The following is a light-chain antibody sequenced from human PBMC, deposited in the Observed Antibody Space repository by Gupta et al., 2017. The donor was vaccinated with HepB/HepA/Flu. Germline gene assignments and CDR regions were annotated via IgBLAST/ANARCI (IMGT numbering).Light chain of an antibody. Sequence: QTVVTQEPSFSVSPGGTVTLTCGLSSGSVATSNYPSWYQQTPGTPPLMLIYSTNTRSSGVPDRFAGSIPGNTAAPTITGAQAEDDADYYSALYMSGGTLVFGGGTKLTGL. J-gene: IGLJ3*02. CDR3: ALYMSGGTLV. CDR2: STN. CDR1: SGSVATSNY. V-gene: IGLV8-61*01.